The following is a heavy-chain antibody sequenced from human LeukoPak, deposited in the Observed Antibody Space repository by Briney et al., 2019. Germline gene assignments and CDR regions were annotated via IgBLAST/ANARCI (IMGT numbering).Heavy chain of an antibody. D-gene: IGHD3-10*01. J-gene: IGHJ4*02. CDR2: IYYSGST. CDR1: GGSISSYY. CDR3: ARGVRGVIKKFDY. V-gene: IGHV4-59*01. Sequence: PSETLSLTCTVSGGSISSYYWSWIRQPPGKGLEWIGYIYYSGSTNYNPSLKSRVTISVDTSKNQFSLKLSSVTAADTAVYYCARGVRGVIKKFDYWGQGTLVTVSS.